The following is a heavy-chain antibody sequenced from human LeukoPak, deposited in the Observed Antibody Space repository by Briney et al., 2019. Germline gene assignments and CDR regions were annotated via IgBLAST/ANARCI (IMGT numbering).Heavy chain of an antibody. CDR2: SRNKANSYTT. Sequence: PGGSLRLSCAASGFTFSDHYIDWVRQAPGKGLEWVGRSRNKANSYTTEYAASVKGRFTISRDDSKNSLYLQMNSLKTEDTAVYYCATQKIQQWLVDIESGAFDIWGQGTMVTVSS. CDR1: GFTFSDHY. D-gene: IGHD6-19*01. V-gene: IGHV3-72*01. CDR3: ATQKIQQWLVDIESGAFDI. J-gene: IGHJ3*02.